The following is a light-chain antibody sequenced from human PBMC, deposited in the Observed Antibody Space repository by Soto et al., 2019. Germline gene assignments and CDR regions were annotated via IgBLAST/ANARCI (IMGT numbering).Light chain of an antibody. CDR1: SSDVGGYDY. V-gene: IGLV2-14*01. J-gene: IGLJ2*01. Sequence: QSALTQPASVSGSPGQSITISCTGTSSDVGGYDYVSWYQQSPGKAPKLIIYEVSHRPSGVSDRFSGSKSGSTASLTIFGLQGEDEADYYCSAYTSRSTLVFGGGTKVTVL. CDR3: SAYTSRSTLV. CDR2: EVS.